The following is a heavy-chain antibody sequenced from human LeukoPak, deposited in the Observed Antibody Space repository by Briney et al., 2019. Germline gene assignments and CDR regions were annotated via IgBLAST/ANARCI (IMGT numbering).Heavy chain of an antibody. D-gene: IGHD2-15*01. CDR2: IYYDGST. CDR3: ASGVVGGSRGVFDV. CDR1: SASITSSNYY. V-gene: IGHV4-39*07. J-gene: IGHJ3*01. Sequence: PSETLSLTCTVSSASITSSNYYWAWIRQPPGKGLEFIGTIYYDGSTYYNPSLKRRVTISIDTSNKQFSLKLNSVTAADTAVYYWASGVVGGSRGVFDVGAKG.